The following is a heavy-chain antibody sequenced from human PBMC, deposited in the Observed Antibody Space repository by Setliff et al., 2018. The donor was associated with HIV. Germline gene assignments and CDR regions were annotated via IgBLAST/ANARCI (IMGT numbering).Heavy chain of an antibody. V-gene: IGHV4-61*09. CDR3: ARAKGYDYYMDV. J-gene: IGHJ6*03. D-gene: IGHD2-15*01. CDR2: IYTSGSI. CDR1: GGSISSGSYY. Sequence: LSLTCTVSGGSISSGSYYWSWIRQPAGKGLEWIGHIYTSGSINYNPSLKSRVTISVDTSKNQFSLKLSSVTVVDTAVYYCARAKGYDYYMDVWGRGTTVTVSS.